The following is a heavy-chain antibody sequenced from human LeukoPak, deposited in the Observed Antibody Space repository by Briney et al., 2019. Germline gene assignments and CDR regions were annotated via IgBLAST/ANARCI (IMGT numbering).Heavy chain of an antibody. CDR1: GFTFSSYS. Sequence: GGSLRLSCAASGFTFSSYSMNWVRQAPGKGLEWVSSISSSSYIYYADSVKGRFTISRDNAKNSLYLQMNSLRAEDTAVYYCARGGLDTAMVSPFGAFDIWGQGTMVTVSS. CDR2: ISSSSYI. CDR3: ARGGLDTAMVSPFGAFDI. V-gene: IGHV3-21*01. D-gene: IGHD5-18*01. J-gene: IGHJ3*02.